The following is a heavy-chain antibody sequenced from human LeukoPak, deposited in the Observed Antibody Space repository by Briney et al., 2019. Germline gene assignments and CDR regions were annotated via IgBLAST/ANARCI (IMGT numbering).Heavy chain of an antibody. Sequence: GGSLRLSCAASGFTFSRYWMHWVRQAPGKGLVWVSCIKSDGSSTSIADSAKGRFTISRDNTKNTVYLQMNSLRAEDTAVYYCVRDNRSYNFDYWGQGTLVTVSS. CDR3: VRDNRSYNFDY. V-gene: IGHV3-74*01. CDR1: GFTFSRYW. J-gene: IGHJ4*02. CDR2: IKSDGSST. D-gene: IGHD1-26*01.